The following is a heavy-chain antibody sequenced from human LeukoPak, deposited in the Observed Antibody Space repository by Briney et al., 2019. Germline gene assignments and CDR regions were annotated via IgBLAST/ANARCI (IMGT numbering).Heavy chain of an antibody. CDR2: ISGGGGCP. CDR1: GFTFSKYA. J-gene: IGHJ4*02. D-gene: IGHD3-9*01. CDR3: AKDLDDILTGYYVGFDY. Sequence: GGSLRLSCAASGFTFSKYAMTWVRQAPGKGLEWVSTISGGGGCPFYAASVKGRFTISRDNSKNTLSLQMNSLRAEDTALYYCAKDLDDILTGYYVGFDYWGKGTLFTVAS. V-gene: IGHV3-23*01.